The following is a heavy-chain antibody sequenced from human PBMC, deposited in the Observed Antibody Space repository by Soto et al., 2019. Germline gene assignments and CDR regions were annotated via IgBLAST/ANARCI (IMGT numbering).Heavy chain of an antibody. J-gene: IGHJ4*02. CDR2: IIPIFGTA. Sequence: SVKVSCKASGGTFSSYAISWVRQAPGQGLEWMGGIIPIFGTANYAQKFQGRVTITADESTSTAYMELSSLRSEDTAVYYCARELTLVYSGSYAFDYWGQGTPVTVSS. V-gene: IGHV1-69*13. CDR1: GGTFSSYA. D-gene: IGHD1-26*01. CDR3: ARELTLVYSGSYAFDY.